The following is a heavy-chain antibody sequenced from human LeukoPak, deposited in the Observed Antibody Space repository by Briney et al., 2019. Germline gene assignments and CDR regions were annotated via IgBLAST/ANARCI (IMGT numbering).Heavy chain of an antibody. CDR2: INAGNGNT. V-gene: IGHV1-3*01. D-gene: IGHD6-13*01. CDR3: ARDQVPAHPTPGIAAAGTGIDY. CDR1: GYTFTSYA. Sequence: ASVKVSCKASGYTFTSYAMHWVRQAPGQRLEWMGWINAGNGNTKYSQKFQGRVTITRDTSASTAYMELSSLRSEDTAVYYCARDQVPAHPTPGIAAAGTGIDYWGQGTLVTVSS. J-gene: IGHJ4*02.